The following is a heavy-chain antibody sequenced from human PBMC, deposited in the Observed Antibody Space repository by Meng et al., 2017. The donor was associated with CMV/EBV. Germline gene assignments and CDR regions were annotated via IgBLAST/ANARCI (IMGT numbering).Heavy chain of an antibody. CDR2: IYYSGST. CDR3: ASQYYGFWIGYLPPGLYGMDV. D-gene: IGHD3-3*01. J-gene: IGHJ6*02. CDR1: GGPIISSSYY. V-gene: IGHV4-39*01. Sequence: SETLSLTCTVSGGPIISSSYYWCWIRQPPGKGLEWIGRIYYSGSTYYNPSLKSRVTISVDTSKNQLSLKLSSVTAADTAVYYCASQYYGFWIGYLPPGLYGMDVWGQGTTVTVSS.